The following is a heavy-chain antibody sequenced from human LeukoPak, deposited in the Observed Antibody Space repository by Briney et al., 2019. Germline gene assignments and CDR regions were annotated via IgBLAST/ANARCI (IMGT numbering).Heavy chain of an antibody. CDR2: VSQTGSGRT. V-gene: IGHV4-34*01. Sequence: SETLSLTCGVYGGSFSGYYWSWIRQPPGKGLEWIGEVSQTGSGRTNYNPSLKSRVTISVDTSKNQFALELTSVTAADTAMYYCARVPLYWQEPFDFWGQGTLVTVSS. CDR3: ARVPLYWQEPFDF. D-gene: IGHD2-8*02. CDR1: GGSFSGYY. J-gene: IGHJ4*02.